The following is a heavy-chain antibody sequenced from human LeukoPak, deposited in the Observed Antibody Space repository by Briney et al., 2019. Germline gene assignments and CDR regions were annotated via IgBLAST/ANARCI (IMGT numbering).Heavy chain of an antibody. J-gene: IGHJ4*02. V-gene: IGHV4-34*01. D-gene: IGHD3-3*01. CDR3: ARGPRITIFGVVIIPFDY. CDR1: GGSFSGYY. CDR2: INHSGST. Sequence: SSETLSLTCAVYGGSFSGYYRSWIRQPPGKGLEWIGGINHSGSTNYNPSLKSRVTISVDTSKNQFSLKLSSVTAADTAVYYCARGPRITIFGVVIIPFDYWGQGTLVTVSS.